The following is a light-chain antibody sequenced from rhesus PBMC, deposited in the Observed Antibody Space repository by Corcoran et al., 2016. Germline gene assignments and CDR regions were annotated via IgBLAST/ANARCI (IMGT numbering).Light chain of an antibody. V-gene: IGKV1-46*01. CDR2: SAS. J-gene: IGKJ2*01. Sequence: DIQMTQSPSSLSASVGDTVTITCRASQSFSSSLAWYQQKPGKAPKLLIYSASSLQSGVPSRFSGSNAGTDFTLTISSLQPEVIASYYCQQYYSYPYSFGQGTKVEIK. CDR1: QSFSSS. CDR3: QQYYSYPYS.